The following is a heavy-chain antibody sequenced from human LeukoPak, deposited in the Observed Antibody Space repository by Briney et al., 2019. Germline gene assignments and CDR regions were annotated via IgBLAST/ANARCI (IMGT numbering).Heavy chain of an antibody. V-gene: IGHV4-38-2*02. CDR3: AREVSSSWHGY. J-gene: IGHJ4*02. D-gene: IGHD6-13*01. CDR1: GYSISSGYY. Sequence: SETLSLTCAVSGYSISSGYYWGWIRQPPGKGLEWIGSIYHSGSTYCNPSLKSRVTISVDTSKNQFSLKLSSVTAADTAVYYCAREVSSSWHGYWGQGTLVTVSS. CDR2: IYHSGST.